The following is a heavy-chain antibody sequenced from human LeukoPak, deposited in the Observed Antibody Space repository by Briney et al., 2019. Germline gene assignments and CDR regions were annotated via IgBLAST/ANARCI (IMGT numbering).Heavy chain of an antibody. CDR1: GGTFSSYA. CDR2: IIPIFGTA. V-gene: IGHV1-69*13. J-gene: IGHJ4*02. Sequence: SVKVSCKASGGTFSSYAISWVRQAPGQGLEWMGGIIPIFGTANYAQKFQGRVTITADESTSTAYMELSSLRSEDTAVYYCASMARDYDILTGYYDYWGQGTPVTVSS. CDR3: ASMARDYDILTGYYDY. D-gene: IGHD3-9*01.